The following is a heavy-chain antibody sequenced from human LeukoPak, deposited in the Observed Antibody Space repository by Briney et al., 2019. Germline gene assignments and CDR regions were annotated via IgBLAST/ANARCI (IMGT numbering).Heavy chain of an antibody. CDR3: ARGRYSSIPGDYYYYMDV. D-gene: IGHD6-13*01. V-gene: IGHV4-59*01. J-gene: IGHJ6*03. Sequence: SETLSLTCTVSGGAISGYYWNWIRQPPGKGLEWIGYIYYSGSTNYNPSLKSRVTISVDTSKNQFSLKLSSVTAADTAVYYCARGRYSSIPGDYYYYMDVWGKGTTVTVSS. CDR1: GGAISGYY. CDR2: IYYSGST.